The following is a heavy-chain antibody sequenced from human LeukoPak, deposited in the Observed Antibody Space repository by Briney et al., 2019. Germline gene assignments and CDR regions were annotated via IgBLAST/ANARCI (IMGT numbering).Heavy chain of an antibody. Sequence: GVSLRLSCAASGVTFSSYAMSWVRQGPGKGLEWVSAISGSGGSTYYADSVKGRFTISRDNSKNTLYLQMNSLRAEDTAVYYCAKVYSSSSRGFDYWGQGTLVTVSS. D-gene: IGHD6-6*01. J-gene: IGHJ4*02. V-gene: IGHV3-23*01. CDR2: ISGSGGST. CDR1: GVTFSSYA. CDR3: AKVYSSSSRGFDY.